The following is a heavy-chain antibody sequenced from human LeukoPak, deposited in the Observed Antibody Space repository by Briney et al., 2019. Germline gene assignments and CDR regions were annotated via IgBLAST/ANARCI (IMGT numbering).Heavy chain of an antibody. CDR2: IYTGGST. CDR1: GFTFSDYY. J-gene: IGHJ4*02. Sequence: PGGSLRLSCAASGFTFSDYYMDRVRQAPGKGLEWVSVIYTGGSTYYADSVKGRFTISRDNSKNTLYLQMNSLRAEDTAVYYCAKDRGSSWYGGSFDYWGQGTLVTVSS. D-gene: IGHD6-13*01. V-gene: IGHV3-53*01. CDR3: AKDRGSSWYGGSFDY.